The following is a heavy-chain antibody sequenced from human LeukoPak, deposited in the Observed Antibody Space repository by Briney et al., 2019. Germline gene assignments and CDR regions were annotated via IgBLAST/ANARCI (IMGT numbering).Heavy chain of an antibody. D-gene: IGHD2-2*01. V-gene: IGHV1-69*02. J-gene: IGHJ6*03. Sequence: GASVKVSCKASGGTFSSYTISWVRQAPGQGLEWMGRIIPILGIANYAQKFQGSVTITADKSTSTAYMELSSLRSEDTAVYYCARGVGYCSSTSCPILPGGHYYYYYYMDVWGKGTTVTVSS. CDR1: GGTFSSYT. CDR3: ARGVGYCSSTSCPILPGGHYYYYYYMDV. CDR2: IIPILGIA.